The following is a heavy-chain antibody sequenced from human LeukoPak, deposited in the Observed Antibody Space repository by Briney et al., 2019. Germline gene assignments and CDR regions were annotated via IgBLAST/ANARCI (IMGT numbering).Heavy chain of an antibody. J-gene: IGHJ4*02. CDR3: ARLGAGPTYYDFWSGYSSFYFDY. CDR2: IHYSGNT. V-gene: IGHV4-39*01. CDR1: GGSISSYY. D-gene: IGHD3-3*01. Sequence: SETLSLTCTVSGGSISSYYWGWIRQPPGKGLEWIGGIHYSGNTYYNPSLKSRVTISVDTSKNQFSLKLSSVTAADTAVYYCARLGAGPTYYDFWSGYSSFYFDYWGQGTLATVSS.